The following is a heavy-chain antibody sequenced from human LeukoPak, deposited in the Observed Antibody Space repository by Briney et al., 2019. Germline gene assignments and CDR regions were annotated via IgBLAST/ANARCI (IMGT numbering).Heavy chain of an antibody. Sequence: ASVKVSCKASGYTFTSYDINWVRQATGQGLEWMGWMNPNSGNTGYAQKFQGRVTITRNTSISTAYMELSSLRSEDTAVYYCARELVVAAQGALGYWGQGTLVTVSS. J-gene: IGHJ4*02. V-gene: IGHV1-8*03. CDR3: ARELVVAAQGALGY. D-gene: IGHD2-15*01. CDR2: MNPNSGNT. CDR1: GYTFTSYD.